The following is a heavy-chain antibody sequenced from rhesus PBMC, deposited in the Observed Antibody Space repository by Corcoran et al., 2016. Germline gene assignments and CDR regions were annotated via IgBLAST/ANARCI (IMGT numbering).Heavy chain of an antibody. V-gene: IGHV1S2*01. Sequence: QVQLVQSGAEVMKPGSSLKLSCKASGYTFTDYYMHWVRQAPRKGLEWMGWVNPYNGYTKYAQKFQGRVTMTRDTSTSTAYMELSSLRSDDTAVYYCARQTYGSFDYWGQGVLVTVSS. D-gene: IGHD3-9*01. J-gene: IGHJ4*01. CDR3: ARQTYGSFDY. CDR1: GYTFTDYY. CDR2: VNPYNGYT.